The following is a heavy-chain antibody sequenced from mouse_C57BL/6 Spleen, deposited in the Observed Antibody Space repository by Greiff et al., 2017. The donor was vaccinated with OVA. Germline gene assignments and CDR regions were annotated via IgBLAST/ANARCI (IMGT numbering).Heavy chain of an antibody. CDR1: GFSFTSYG. V-gene: IGHV2-2*01. Sequence: VKLQQSGPGLVQPSQSLSITCTVSGFSFTSYGVHWVRQSPGQGLEWLGVIWSGGRTDYNAAFISSLSIIKDNSKSPVFFKMNRLQADDTAIDYGARNSYGNCEWWFAYWGQGTLVTVAA. CDR3: ARNSYGNCEWWFAY. D-gene: IGHD2-1*01. CDR2: IWSGGRT. J-gene: IGHJ3*01.